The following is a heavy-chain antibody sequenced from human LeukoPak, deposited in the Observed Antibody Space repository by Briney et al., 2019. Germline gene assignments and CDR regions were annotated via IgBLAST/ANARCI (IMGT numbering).Heavy chain of an antibody. J-gene: IGHJ4*02. CDR2: MSADSGNT. V-gene: IGHV1-8*01. CDR1: GYTFNTYD. Sequence: ASVKVSCKASGYTFNTYDINWVRQATGQGLEWMGWMSADSGNTGYAQKFQGRVTMTRNTSINTAYMELSRLRSEDTAVYYCARGYYGSGSGGYWGQGTLVTVSS. CDR3: ARGYYGSGSGGY. D-gene: IGHD3-10*01.